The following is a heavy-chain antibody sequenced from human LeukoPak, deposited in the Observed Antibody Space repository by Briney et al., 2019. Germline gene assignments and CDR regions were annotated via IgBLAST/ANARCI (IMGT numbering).Heavy chain of an antibody. CDR1: GFTFSHYA. CDR2: IWSDATNR. D-gene: IGHD4-11*01. J-gene: IGHJ4*02. CDR3: DRVAQGGFDYSNSLQY. V-gene: IGHV3-33*01. Sequence: GGSLRLSCEASGFTFSHYAIHWDRQAPGKGLEWVAVIWSDATNRYYADSVKGRFSIYRDDSQKRVFLQMNSLRAEDTAVYSCDRVAQGGFDYSNSLQYWGQGALVTVAS.